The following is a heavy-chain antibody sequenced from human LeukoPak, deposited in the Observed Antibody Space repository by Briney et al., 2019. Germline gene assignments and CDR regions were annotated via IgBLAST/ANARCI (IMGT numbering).Heavy chain of an antibody. D-gene: IGHD3-10*01. CDR1: GFTFSSYS. Sequence: GGSLRLSCAASGFTFSSYSMNWVRQAPGKGLEWVSSISSSSSYIYYADSVKGRFTISRDNAKNSLYLQMNSLRAEDTAVYYCARVDKWFGKLLPFDYWGQGTLVTVSS. J-gene: IGHJ4*02. CDR3: ARVDKWFGKLLPFDY. V-gene: IGHV3-21*01. CDR2: ISSSSSYI.